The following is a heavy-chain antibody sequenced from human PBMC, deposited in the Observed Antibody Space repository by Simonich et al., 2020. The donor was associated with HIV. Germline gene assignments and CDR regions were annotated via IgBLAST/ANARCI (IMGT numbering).Heavy chain of an antibody. CDR2: SKNKTYGGAT. Sequence: VQLVESGGGVVQPGRSLRLSCAASGFTFSSYGMHWGRQAPGRGQGWVGRSKNKTYGGATDYAAVVKGRFTISRDDSRNMLYLQMNSLKTEDTAVYYCARDLVPYSSGWYGDYWGQGTLVTVSS. CDR1: GFTFSSYG. CDR3: ARDLVPYSSGWYGDY. D-gene: IGHD6-19*01. V-gene: IGHV3-15*01. J-gene: IGHJ4*02.